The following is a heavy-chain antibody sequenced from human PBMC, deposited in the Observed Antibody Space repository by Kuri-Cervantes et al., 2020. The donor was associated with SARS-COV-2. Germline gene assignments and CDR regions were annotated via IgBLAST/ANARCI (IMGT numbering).Heavy chain of an antibody. J-gene: IGHJ4*02. CDR3: ARSQVDTAMGTLDY. CDR1: GFSLSTSGVG. V-gene: IGHV2-70*01. CDR2: IDWDDDK. Sequence: SGPTLVKPTQTLTLTCTFSGFSLSTSGVGVGWIRQPPGKALEWLALIDWDDDKYYSTSLKTRLTISKDTSKNQVVLTMTNMDPVDTATYYCARSQVDTAMGTLDYWGQGTLVTVSS. D-gene: IGHD5-18*01.